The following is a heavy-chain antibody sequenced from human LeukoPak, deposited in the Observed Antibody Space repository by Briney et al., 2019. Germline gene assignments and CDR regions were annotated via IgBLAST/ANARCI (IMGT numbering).Heavy chain of an antibody. Sequence: SETLSLTCAASGGSISGYYWSWIRQPPGKGLEWIGYIYYSGSTNYNPSLKSRLAISVDTSKNQFSLNLNSVTAADTAVYYCARLRGNYFPDYWGQGTLVTVSS. V-gene: IGHV4-59*01. CDR1: GGSISGYY. CDR3: ARLRGNYFPDY. CDR2: IYYSGST. D-gene: IGHD4-11*01. J-gene: IGHJ4*02.